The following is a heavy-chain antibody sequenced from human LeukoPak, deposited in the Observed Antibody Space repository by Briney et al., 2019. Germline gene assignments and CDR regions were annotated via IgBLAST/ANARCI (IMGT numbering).Heavy chain of an antibody. D-gene: IGHD1-26*01. CDR3: ARDLHSGSKQSFDY. V-gene: IGHV1-46*01. CDR1: GYTFTSNY. CDR2: IYPRDGST. J-gene: IGHJ4*02. Sequence: SVKVSCKASGYTFTSNYIHWVRQAPGQGLEWMGMIYPRDGSTSYAQKFQGRVTVTRDTSTSTVHMELSSLRSEDTAVYYCARDLHSGSKQSFDYWGQGTLVTVSS.